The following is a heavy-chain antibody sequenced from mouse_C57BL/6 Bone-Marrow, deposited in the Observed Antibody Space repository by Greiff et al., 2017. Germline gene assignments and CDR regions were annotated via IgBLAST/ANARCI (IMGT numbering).Heavy chain of an antibody. D-gene: IGHD1-1*01. CDR2: IHPNSGST. CDR3: AREGDYYGAGWFAY. J-gene: IGHJ3*01. V-gene: IGHV1-64*01. CDR1: GYTFTSYW. Sequence: QVQLQQPGAELVKPGASVKLSCKASGYTFTSYWMHWVKQRPGQGLEWIGMIHPNSGSTNYNEKFKSKATLTVDKSSSTAYMQLSSLTSEDSAVYYCAREGDYYGAGWFAYWGQGTLVTVSA.